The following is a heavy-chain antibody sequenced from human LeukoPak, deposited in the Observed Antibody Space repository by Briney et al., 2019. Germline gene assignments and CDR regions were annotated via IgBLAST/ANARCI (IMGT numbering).Heavy chain of an antibody. Sequence: ASVKVSCKASGGTFGSYAISWVRQAPGQGLEWMGGIIPIFGTANYAQKFQGRVTITADESTSTAYMELSSLRSEDTAVYYCARDKGPDAAGPFDYWGQGTLVTVSS. J-gene: IGHJ4*02. V-gene: IGHV1-69*13. CDR2: IIPIFGTA. D-gene: IGHD6-19*01. CDR3: ARDKGPDAAGPFDY. CDR1: GGTFGSYA.